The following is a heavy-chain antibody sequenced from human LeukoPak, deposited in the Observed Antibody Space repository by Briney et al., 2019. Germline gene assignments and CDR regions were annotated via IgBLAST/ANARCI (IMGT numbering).Heavy chain of an antibody. CDR1: GFLFRSYG. J-gene: IGHJ2*01. Sequence: GGSLRLSCAASGFLFRSYGIHWVGQAPGKGLEWVAFIRYDGSNKYYADSVKGRFTISRDNSRNTLYLEMNSLRAEDTAVYYCAKDLEVGATTWNFDLWGRGTLVTVSS. CDR3: AKDLEVGATTWNFDL. CDR2: IRYDGSNK. D-gene: IGHD1-26*01. V-gene: IGHV3-30*02.